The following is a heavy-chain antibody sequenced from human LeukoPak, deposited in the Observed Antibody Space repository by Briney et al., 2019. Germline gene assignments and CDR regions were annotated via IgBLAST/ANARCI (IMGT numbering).Heavy chain of an antibody. CDR1: GFTFSSYE. CDR2: ISSSGSTI. CDR3: ARDRSNRYFDY. D-gene: IGHD1/OR15-1a*01. J-gene: IGHJ4*02. Sequence: GGSLRLSCAASGFTFSSYEMNWVRRAPGKGLEWVSYISSSGSTIYYADSVKGRFTISRDNAKNSLYLQMNSLRAEDTAVYYCARDRSNRYFDYWGQGTLVTVSS. V-gene: IGHV3-48*03.